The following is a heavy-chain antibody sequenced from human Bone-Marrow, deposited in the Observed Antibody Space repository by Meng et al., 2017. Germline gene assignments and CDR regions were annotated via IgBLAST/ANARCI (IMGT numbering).Heavy chain of an antibody. CDR3: ARIYGSGSFTFDY. V-gene: IGHV1-2*02. CDR2: INPNSGGT. Sequence: ASVKVSCKASGYTFTGYYMHWVRQAPGQGLEWMGWINPNSGGTNYAQKFQGRVTMTRDTSISTAYLELSRLRSDDTAMYYCARIYGSGSFTFDYWGQGTLVTVSS. D-gene: IGHD3-10*01. CDR1: GYTFTGYY. J-gene: IGHJ4*02.